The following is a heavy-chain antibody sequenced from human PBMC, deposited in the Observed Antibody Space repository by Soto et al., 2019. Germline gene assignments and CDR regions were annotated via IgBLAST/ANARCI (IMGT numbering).Heavy chain of an antibody. V-gene: IGHV1-18*01. Sequence: QVQLVQSGAEVKRPGASVTVSCKASGYTFIRYGISWVRQAPGQGLEWMGWISAYSGDTNYAQKLQGRVTLTTDTXTXPAYMALRSLRSDDTAVYYCAREGRTMVAVVMTGRDYYGLDVWGQGTTVTVSS. J-gene: IGHJ6*02. CDR2: ISAYSGDT. D-gene: IGHD3-22*01. CDR3: AREGRTMVAVVMTGRDYYGLDV. CDR1: GYTFIRYG.